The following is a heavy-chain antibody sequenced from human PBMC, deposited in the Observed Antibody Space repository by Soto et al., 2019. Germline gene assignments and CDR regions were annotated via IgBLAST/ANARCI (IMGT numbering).Heavy chain of an antibody. CDR2: ISAYNGNT. D-gene: IGHD3-3*01. J-gene: IGHJ5*01. Sequence: ASVKVSCKASGYTFTSYGISWVRQAPGQGLEWMGWISAYNGNTNYAQKLQGRVTMTTDTSTSTAYMELRSLRSDDTAVYYCARGRHGARLRFLEWLPNNWFDYWGQGTLVTVSS. CDR3: ARGRHGARLRFLEWLPNNWFDY. CDR1: GYTFTSYG. V-gene: IGHV1-18*01.